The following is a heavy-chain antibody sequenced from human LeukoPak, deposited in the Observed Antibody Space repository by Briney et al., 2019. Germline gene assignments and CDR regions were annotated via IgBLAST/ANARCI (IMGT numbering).Heavy chain of an antibody. CDR1: GFTFSSYE. J-gene: IGHJ4*02. CDR2: ISSSGSTI. Sequence: GGSLRLSCAASGFTFSSYEMNWVRQAPGKGLEWVSYISSSGSTIYYADSVKGRFTISRDNAKNSLYLQMNSLRAEDSALYYCAREVTRRGFDYWGQGTLVTVSS. CDR3: AREVTRRGFDY. D-gene: IGHD4-17*01. V-gene: IGHV3-48*03.